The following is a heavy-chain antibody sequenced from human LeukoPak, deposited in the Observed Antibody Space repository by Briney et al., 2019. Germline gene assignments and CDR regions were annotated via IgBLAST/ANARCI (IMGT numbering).Heavy chain of an antibody. D-gene: IGHD6-13*01. CDR2: INSDGSST. V-gene: IGHV3-74*01. CDR3: ARVSWSSSWYYYYYMDV. Sequence: GGSLRLSCAASGFTFSSYWMHWVRQAPGKGLVWVSRINSDGSSTSYADSVKGRFTISRDNAKNTLYLQMNSLRAEDTAVYYCARVSWSSSWYYYYYMDVWGKGTTVTVSS. CDR1: GFTFSSYW. J-gene: IGHJ6*03.